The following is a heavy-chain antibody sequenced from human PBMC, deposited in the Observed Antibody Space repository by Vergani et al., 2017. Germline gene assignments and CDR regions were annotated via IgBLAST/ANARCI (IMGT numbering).Heavy chain of an antibody. CDR3: ARRLLRGYSFGSFDY. CDR1: GFSLDTGGVG. J-gene: IGHJ4*02. Sequence: KESGPTLIKPTQNLTLTCTFSGFSLDTGGVGVGWIRQPPGKGLEWIGSIYYSGSTYYNPSLKSRVTISVDTSKNQFSLKLSSVTAADTAVYYCARRLLRGYSFGSFDYWGQGTLVTVSS. D-gene: IGHD5-18*01. V-gene: IGHV4-39*01. CDR2: IYYSGST.